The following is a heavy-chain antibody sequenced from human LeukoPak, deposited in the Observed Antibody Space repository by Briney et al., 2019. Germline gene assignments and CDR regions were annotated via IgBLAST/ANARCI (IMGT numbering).Heavy chain of an antibody. J-gene: IGHJ6*03. V-gene: IGHV1-69*06. CDR3: ARSTGIADRRYYYYYMDV. D-gene: IGHD6-13*01. CDR2: IIPIFGTA. CDR1: GRTFSSYA. Sequence: GASVQVSCKASGRTFSSYAISWVRQAPGKGLEWMGRIIPIFGTANYAQKFQGRVTITADKSTSTAYMELSSLRSEDTAVYYYARSTGIADRRYYYYYMDVWGKGTTVTVSS.